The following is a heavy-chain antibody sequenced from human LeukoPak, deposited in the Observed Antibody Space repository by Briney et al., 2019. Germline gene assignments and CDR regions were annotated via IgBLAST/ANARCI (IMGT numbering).Heavy chain of an antibody. CDR3: ARDLSPVVRASPMGY. J-gene: IGHJ4*02. CDR1: GFTFSSYS. V-gene: IGHV3-30*03. CDR2: ITYDGYYK. D-gene: IGHD3-10*01. Sequence: PGGSLRLSCAASGFTFSSYSMNWVRQAPGKGLEWVALITYDGYYKYYSDSVKGRFTISSDTSKNTMYLQMNSLRAEDTAVYYCARDLSPVVRASPMGYWGQGTLVTVSS.